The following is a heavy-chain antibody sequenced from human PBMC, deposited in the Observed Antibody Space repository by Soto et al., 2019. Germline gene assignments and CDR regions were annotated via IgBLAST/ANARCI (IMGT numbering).Heavy chain of an antibody. D-gene: IGHD6-19*01. Sequence: EVQLLESGGGLVQPGGSLRLSCAASGFTFNNYAMSWVRQAPGKGLEWVSAILGTGTTTYYADSVKGRFTISRDNTKNTVNLQMNSLRADDTALYYCAKGGWETEGNCFDCWGQGPLVTVSS. CDR3: AKGGWETEGNCFDC. CDR2: ILGTGTTT. V-gene: IGHV3-23*01. CDR1: GFTFNNYA. J-gene: IGHJ4*02.